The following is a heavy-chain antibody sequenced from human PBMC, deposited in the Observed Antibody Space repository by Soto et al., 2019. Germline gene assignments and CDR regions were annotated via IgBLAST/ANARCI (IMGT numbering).Heavy chain of an antibody. D-gene: IGHD5-18*01. Sequence: PGRSLRLSCAASGFSFSSYSFTWVRQAPGKGLEWVAGISIGGDKTWHADSVKGRFTISRDNSKNTVYLQMKSLRVDDTAVYYCAKWDGYGDHWGQGTLVTVSS. CDR2: ISIGGDKT. CDR3: AKWDGYGDH. J-gene: IGHJ5*02. V-gene: IGHV3-23*01. CDR1: GFSFSSYS.